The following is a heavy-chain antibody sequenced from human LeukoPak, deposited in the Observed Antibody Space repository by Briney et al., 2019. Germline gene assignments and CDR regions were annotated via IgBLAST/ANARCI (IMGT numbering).Heavy chain of an antibody. Sequence: GGSLRLSCAASGFTFSSYAMSWVRQAPGKGLEWVSSISSSSSYIYYADSVKGRFTISRDNAKNSLYLQMNSLRAEDTAVYYCAREGVGATTAYFDYWGQGTLVTVSS. V-gene: IGHV3-21*01. D-gene: IGHD1-26*01. J-gene: IGHJ4*02. CDR1: GFTFSSYA. CDR3: AREGVGATTAYFDY. CDR2: ISSSSSYI.